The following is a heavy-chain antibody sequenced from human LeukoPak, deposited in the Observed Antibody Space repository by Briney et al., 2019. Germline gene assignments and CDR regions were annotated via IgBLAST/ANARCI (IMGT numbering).Heavy chain of an antibody. J-gene: IGHJ5*02. CDR3: ARRLTQYDCFDP. CDR2: TYYRSTWYN. Sequence: SQTLSLACAISGDSVSSNSVTWNWIRQSPSRGLEWLGRTYYRSTWYNDYAVSVRGRITVNPDTSKNQFSLHLNSVTPEDTAVYYCARRLTQYDCFDPWGQGILVTVSS. CDR1: GDSVSSNSVT. D-gene: IGHD2-2*01. V-gene: IGHV6-1*01.